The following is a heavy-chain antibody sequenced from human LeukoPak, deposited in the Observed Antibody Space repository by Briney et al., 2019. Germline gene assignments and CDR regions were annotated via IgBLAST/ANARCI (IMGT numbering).Heavy chain of an antibody. D-gene: IGHD3-22*01. CDR1: GYSFTRYW. CDR3: ARLDSSGYYYAFY. J-gene: IGHJ4*02. Sequence: GESLKISCKGSGYSFTRYWIGWVRQIPGKGLEWMWIIYPCDSKTRYSPSFQGQITISADKSITTSYLEWSSLKASDTAMYYCARLDSSGYYYAFYWGQGTLVTVSS. CDR2: IYPCDSKT. V-gene: IGHV5-51*01.